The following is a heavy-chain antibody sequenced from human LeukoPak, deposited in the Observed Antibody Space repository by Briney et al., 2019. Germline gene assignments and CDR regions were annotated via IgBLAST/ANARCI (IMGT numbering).Heavy chain of an antibody. CDR3: AKEGIGSTATFFDY. J-gene: IGHJ4*02. Sequence: GGSLRLSCAASGFTFNTYAMNWVRQAPGKGLGWVSSISASGDATYYADSVKGRFTISRDNSKNAVYLQMNSLSAEDTAVYYCAKEGIGSTATFFDYWGQGILVTVSS. CDR2: ISASGDAT. D-gene: IGHD2-15*01. V-gene: IGHV3-23*01. CDR1: GFTFNTYA.